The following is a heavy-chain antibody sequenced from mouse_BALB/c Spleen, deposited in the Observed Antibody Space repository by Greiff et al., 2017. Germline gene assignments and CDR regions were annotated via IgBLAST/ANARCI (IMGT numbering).Heavy chain of an antibody. J-gene: IGHJ3*01. CDR3: ARDGGYYGTFAY. V-gene: IGHV2-9*02. Sequence: QVQLKESGPGLVAPSQSLSITCTVSGFSLTSYGVHWVRQPPGKGLEWLGVIWAGGSTNYNSALMSRLSISKDNSKSQVFLKMNSLQTDDTAMYYCARDGGYYGTFAYWGQGTLVTVSA. D-gene: IGHD1-2*01. CDR1: GFSLTSYG. CDR2: IWAGGST.